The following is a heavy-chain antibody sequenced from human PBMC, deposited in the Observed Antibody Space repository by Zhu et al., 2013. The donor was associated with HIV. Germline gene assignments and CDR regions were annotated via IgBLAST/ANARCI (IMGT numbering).Heavy chain of an antibody. D-gene: IGHD3-22*01. CDR3: ARDGYYYDSSGYYLPGRRYFDL. Sequence: QVQLVQSGAEVKKPGSSVKVSCKASGGTFSSYAISWVRQAPGQGLEWMGGIIPIFGTANYAQKFQGRVTITADKSTSTAYMELSSLRSEDTAVYYCARDGYYYDSSGYYLPGRRYFDLWGRGTLVTVSS. J-gene: IGHJ2*01. CDR2: IIPIFGTA. V-gene: IGHV1-69*06. CDR1: GGTFSSYA.